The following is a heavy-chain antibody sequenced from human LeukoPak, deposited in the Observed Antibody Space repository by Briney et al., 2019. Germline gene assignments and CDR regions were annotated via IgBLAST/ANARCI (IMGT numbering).Heavy chain of an antibody. CDR1: GGSISSYY. D-gene: IGHD6-13*01. J-gene: IGHJ6*03. CDR3: ARQHDSYHYYYVDV. Sequence: SETLSLTCTVSGGSISSYYWSWIRQPAGKGLEWIGRISSSGTTNYNPSLRSRVTMSVDTSKNQFSLKVSSVTAADTAVYYCARQHDSYHYYYVDVWGKGTTVTVSS. CDR2: ISSSGTT. V-gene: IGHV4-4*07.